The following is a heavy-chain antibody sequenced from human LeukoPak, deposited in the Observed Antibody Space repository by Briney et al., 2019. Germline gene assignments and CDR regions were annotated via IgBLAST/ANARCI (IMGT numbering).Heavy chain of an antibody. CDR1: GFTFSSYW. D-gene: IGHD3-22*01. V-gene: IGHV3-74*01. CDR3: ARYFSDSSGQYYFDL. J-gene: IGHJ4*02. Sequence: GGSLRLSCAASGFTFSSYWMVWVRQSPEKGLLWVSHIVSDGSGTSYADSVKGRFTISRDNAKDTLYLQMDSLRTEDTAVYYCARYFSDSSGQYYFDLWGQGTLVTVSS. CDR2: IVSDGSGT.